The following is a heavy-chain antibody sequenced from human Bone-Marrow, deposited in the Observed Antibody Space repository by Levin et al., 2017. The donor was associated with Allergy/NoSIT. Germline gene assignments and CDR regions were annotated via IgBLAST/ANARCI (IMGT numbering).Heavy chain of an antibody. D-gene: IGHD1-1*01. CDR1: GFTFSSYA. CDR3: AKGTTTGTTRSDF. V-gene: IGHV3-23*01. J-gene: IGHJ4*02. CDR2: IVNSGST. Sequence: GGSLRLSCAASGFTFSSYAMSWVRQAPGKGLEWISSIVNSGSTYYAESVKGRFTISRDNSKNTLYLQMNSLRADDTAEYYCAKGTTTGTTRSDFWGQGTLVTVSS.